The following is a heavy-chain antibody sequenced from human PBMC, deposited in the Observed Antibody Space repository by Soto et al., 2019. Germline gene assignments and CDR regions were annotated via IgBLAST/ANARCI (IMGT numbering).Heavy chain of an antibody. CDR1: GGSISSSSYY. J-gene: IGHJ6*02. D-gene: IGHD2-2*01. CDR3: ARLGPAAKDYYYGMDV. Sequence: SETLSLTCTVSGGSISSSSYYWGWIRQPPGKGLEWIGRIYYSGSTYYNPSLKSRVTISVDTSKNQFSLKLSSVTAADTAVYYCARLGPAAKDYYYGMDVWGQGTTVTVSS. V-gene: IGHV4-39*01. CDR2: IYYSGST.